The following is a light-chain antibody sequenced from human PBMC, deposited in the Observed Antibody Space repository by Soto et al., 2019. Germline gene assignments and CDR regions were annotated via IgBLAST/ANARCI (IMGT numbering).Light chain of an antibody. J-gene: IGKJ5*01. CDR2: GAS. CDR3: QQYGSSPPIT. Sequence: EIVLTQSPGTLSLSPGERATLSCRASQSVSSSYLAWYQQKPGQAPRLLIYGASSRATGIPDRFSGSGSGTDFTLTISRLATEDFAVYYSQQYGSSPPITFGQGTRLEIK. V-gene: IGKV3-20*01. CDR1: QSVSSSY.